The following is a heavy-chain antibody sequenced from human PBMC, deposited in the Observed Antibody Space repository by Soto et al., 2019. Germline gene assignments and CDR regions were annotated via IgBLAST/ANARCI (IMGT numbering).Heavy chain of an antibody. CDR2: INPSGGST. Sequence: QVQLVQSGAEVKKPGASVKVSCKASGYTFTSYYMHWVRQAPGQGLEWMGIINPSGGSTSYAQKFQGRVTMTRDTSTSTVYMELSSLRSDDTAVYYCARDLPPEGGGYSGVDYWGQGTLVTVSS. J-gene: IGHJ4*02. CDR3: ARDLPPEGGGYSGVDY. D-gene: IGHD5-12*01. CDR1: GYTFTSYY. V-gene: IGHV1-46*01.